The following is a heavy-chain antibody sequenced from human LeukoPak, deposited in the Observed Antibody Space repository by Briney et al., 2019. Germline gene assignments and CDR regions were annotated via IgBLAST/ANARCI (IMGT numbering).Heavy chain of an antibody. CDR1: GFTFSSYG. CDR2: ISASGGST. V-gene: IGHV3-23*01. D-gene: IGHD2-2*01. J-gene: IGHJ4*02. Sequence: GGTLRLSCAASGFTFSSYGMSWVRQAPGKGLEWVSGISASGGSTYYADSVKGRFTISRDNAKNSLYLQMNSLRAEDTAVYYCARSRYCSSTSCYRSPFNYWGQGTLVTVSS. CDR3: ARSRYCSSTSCYRSPFNY.